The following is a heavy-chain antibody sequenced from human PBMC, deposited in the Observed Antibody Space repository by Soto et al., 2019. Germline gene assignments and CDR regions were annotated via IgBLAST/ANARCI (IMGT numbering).Heavy chain of an antibody. V-gene: IGHV4-34*01. CDR1: GGSFSGYY. Sequence: SETLSLTCAVYGGSFSGYYWSWIRQPPGKGLEWIGEINHSGSTNYNPSLKSRVNISVDTSKNQFSLKLSSVTAADTAVYYCARLSTIAAADPFDYWGQGTLVTVSS. CDR2: INHSGST. D-gene: IGHD6-13*01. CDR3: ARLSTIAAADPFDY. J-gene: IGHJ4*02.